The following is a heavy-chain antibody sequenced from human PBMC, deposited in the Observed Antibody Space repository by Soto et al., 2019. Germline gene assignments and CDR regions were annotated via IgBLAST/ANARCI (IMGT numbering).Heavy chain of an antibody. CDR3: ASRSATVLSLTY. CDR2: ISSTTNYI. V-gene: IGHV3-21*04. CDR1: GFTFTRFS. Sequence: PGGSLRLSCAASGFTFTRFSMNWVRQAPGRGLEWVSSISSTTNYIYYGDSMKGRFTISRDNAKNSLYLQMNSLRAEDTAVYYCASRSATVLSLTYWGPGTQVTVSS. J-gene: IGHJ4*02. D-gene: IGHD2-8*01.